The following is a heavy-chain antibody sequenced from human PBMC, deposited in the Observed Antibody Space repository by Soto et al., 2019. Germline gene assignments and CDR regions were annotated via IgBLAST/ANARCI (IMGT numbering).Heavy chain of an antibody. D-gene: IGHD3-22*01. CDR1: GFTFSSYG. CDR3: AKEVGDSSGYGAPADAFDI. J-gene: IGHJ3*02. Sequence: QVQLVESGGGVVQPGRSLRLSCAASGFTFSSYGMHWVRQAPGKGLEWVAVISYDGSNKYYADSVKGRFTISRDNSKNTLYLQMNSLRAEDTAVYYCAKEVGDSSGYGAPADAFDIWGQGTMVTVSS. CDR2: ISYDGSNK. V-gene: IGHV3-30*18.